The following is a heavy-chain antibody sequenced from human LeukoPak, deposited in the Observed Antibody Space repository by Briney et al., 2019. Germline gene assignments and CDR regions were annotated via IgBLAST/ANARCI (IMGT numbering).Heavy chain of an antibody. CDR1: GGSISSSSYY. CDR3: ARVGGYSYVYDY. V-gene: IGHV4-39*01. CDR2: IYYSGST. Sequence: SETLSLTCTVSGGSISSSSYYWGWIRQPPGEGLEWIGSIYYSGSTYYNPSLKSRVTISVDTSKNQFSLKLSSVTAADTAVYYCARVGGYSYVYDYWGQGTLVTVSS. D-gene: IGHD5-18*01. J-gene: IGHJ4*02.